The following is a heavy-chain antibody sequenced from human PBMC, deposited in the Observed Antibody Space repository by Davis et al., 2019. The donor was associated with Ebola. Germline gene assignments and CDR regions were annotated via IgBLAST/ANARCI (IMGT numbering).Heavy chain of an antibody. Sequence: PGGSLRLSCAASGFTFSNAWMTWVRQAPGKGLEWAGRIKSKTDGGTTDHAAPVKGRFTISRDDSKNTVYLQMNSLKTEDTAMYYCTTTLGYCSSGSCYSWWFDPWGQGTLVTVSS. J-gene: IGHJ5*02. CDR1: GFTFSNAW. CDR2: IKSKTDGGTT. D-gene: IGHD2-15*01. V-gene: IGHV3-15*01. CDR3: TTTLGYCSSGSCYSWWFDP.